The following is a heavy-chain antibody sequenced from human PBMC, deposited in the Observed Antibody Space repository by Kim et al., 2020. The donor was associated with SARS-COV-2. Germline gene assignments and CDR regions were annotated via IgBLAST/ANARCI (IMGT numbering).Heavy chain of an antibody. V-gene: IGHV1-2*02. CDR3: ARAVWFGADFDY. Sequence: ASVKVSCKASGYTFSGCYMHWVRQAPGQGPEWMGWINPNSGGTNYAQKFQGRVTMTRDTSISTAYMELSRLRSDDTAVYYCARAVWFGADFDYWGQGTLVTVSS. CDR2: INPNSGGT. J-gene: IGHJ4*02. D-gene: IGHD3-10*01. CDR1: GYTFSGCY.